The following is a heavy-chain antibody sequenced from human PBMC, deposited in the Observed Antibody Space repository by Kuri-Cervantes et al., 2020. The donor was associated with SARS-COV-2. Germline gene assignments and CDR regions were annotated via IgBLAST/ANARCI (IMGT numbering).Heavy chain of an antibody. CDR3: ASRRGFLAYNDAFDI. CDR1: GYTFTGYY. Sequence: ASVKVSCKASGYTFTGYYMHWVRQAPGQGLEWMGWMNPNSGNTGYAQKFQGRVTITRNTSISTAYMELSSLRSEDTAVYYCASRRGFLAYNDAFDIWGQGTMVTVSS. CDR2: MNPNSGNT. D-gene: IGHD3-3*01. V-gene: IGHV1-8*03. J-gene: IGHJ3*02.